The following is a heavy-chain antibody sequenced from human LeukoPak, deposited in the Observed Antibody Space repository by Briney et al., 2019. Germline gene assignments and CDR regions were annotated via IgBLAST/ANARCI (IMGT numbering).Heavy chain of an antibody. J-gene: IGHJ5*02. D-gene: IGHD2-21*02. CDR2: IFDNGST. Sequence: SETLSLTCTVSGGSIMCHYWTWIRQPPGKGLEWIGYIFDNGSTNFNSSLQSRVTMSLDTSKNQFSLKLSSVTAADTAVYYCARVFRGVVTSNWFDPWGQGVLVTVSS. CDR1: GGSIMCHY. CDR3: ARVFRGVVTSNWFDP. V-gene: IGHV4-59*11.